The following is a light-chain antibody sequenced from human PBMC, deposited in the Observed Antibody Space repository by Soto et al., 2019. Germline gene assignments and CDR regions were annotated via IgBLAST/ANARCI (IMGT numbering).Light chain of an antibody. J-gene: IGLJ1*01. Sequence: QSALTQPASVSGSPGQSITISCTGTSSDAGGYNYVSWYQQHPGKAPKLMIYDVSNRPSGVSNRFSGSKSGNTASLTISGLQAEDEADYFCSSSTSSIYVFGTGTKITVL. CDR1: SSDAGGYNY. CDR2: DVS. CDR3: SSSTSSIYV. V-gene: IGLV2-14*01.